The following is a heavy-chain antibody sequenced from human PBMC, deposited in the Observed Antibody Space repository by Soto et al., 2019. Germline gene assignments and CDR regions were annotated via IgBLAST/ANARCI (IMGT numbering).Heavy chain of an antibody. Sequence: PGESLKISCXGSGYSFAGYWITWVRQKPGKGLEWMGRIDPSDSQTYYSPSFRGHVTIPVTKSITTVFLQWSSLRASDTAMYYCARQIYDSDTGPNFQYYFDSWGQGTPVTVSS. CDR2: IDPSDSQT. CDR1: GYSFAGYW. V-gene: IGHV5-10-1*01. D-gene: IGHD3-22*01. CDR3: ARQIYDSDTGPNFQYYFDS. J-gene: IGHJ4*02.